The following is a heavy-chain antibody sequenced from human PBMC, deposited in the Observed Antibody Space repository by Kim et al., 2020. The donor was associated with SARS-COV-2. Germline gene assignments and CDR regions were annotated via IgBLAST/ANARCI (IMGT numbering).Heavy chain of an antibody. V-gene: IGHV3-7*03. CDR1: GFTFSSFW. CDR3: ARFEGRLRGYYYYGIDV. Sequence: GGSLRLSCEVFGFTFSSFWMTWVRQAPGKGLEWVANIKPDGSEEFYVDSMRGRFTISRDNAKNSLYLQMNTLRAEDTAVYYCARFEGRLRGYYYYGIDVWGQGTTVIVS. CDR2: IKPDGSEE. D-gene: IGHD6-19*01. J-gene: IGHJ6*02.